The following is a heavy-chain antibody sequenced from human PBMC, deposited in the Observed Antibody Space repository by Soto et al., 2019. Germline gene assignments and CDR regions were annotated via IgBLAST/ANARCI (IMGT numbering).Heavy chain of an antibody. CDR2: FDPEDGET. D-gene: IGHD3-3*02. J-gene: IGHJ4*02. CDR3: AKVAPSISILRGFDH. V-gene: IGHV1-24*01. CDR1: GYTLTELS. Sequence: GASVKVSCKVSGYTLTELSMHWVRQAPGKGLEWMGGFDPEDGETIYAQKFQGRVTMTEDTSTDTAYMELSSLRSEDTAMYYCAKVAPSISILRGFDHWGPGTLVTVSS.